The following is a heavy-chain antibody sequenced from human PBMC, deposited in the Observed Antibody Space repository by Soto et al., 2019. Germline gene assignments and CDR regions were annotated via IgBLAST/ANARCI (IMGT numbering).Heavy chain of an antibody. CDR3: AKGRQQLVTLYYFDY. CDR2: ISGSGGST. Sequence: PGGSLRLSCAASGFTFSSYAMSWVRQAPGKGLEWVSAISGSGGSTYYADSVKGRFTISRDNSKNTLYLQMNSLRAEDTAVYYCAKGRQQLVTLYYFDYWGQGTLVTVSS. V-gene: IGHV3-23*01. J-gene: IGHJ4*02. CDR1: GFTFSSYA. D-gene: IGHD6-13*01.